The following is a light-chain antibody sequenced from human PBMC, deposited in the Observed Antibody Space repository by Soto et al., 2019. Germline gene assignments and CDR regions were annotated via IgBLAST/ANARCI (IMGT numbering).Light chain of an antibody. V-gene: IGKV3-15*01. CDR2: GAS. CDR3: QQRSNWPPRT. J-gene: IGKJ1*01. CDR1: QSISSN. Sequence: EIVMTQFPATMSVSPGERATLSCRASQSISSNLAWYQQKPGQAPRLLIYGASARATGIPARFSGGGSGTEFTLTISSLQSEDFAVYYCQQRSNWPPRTFGQGTKVDIK.